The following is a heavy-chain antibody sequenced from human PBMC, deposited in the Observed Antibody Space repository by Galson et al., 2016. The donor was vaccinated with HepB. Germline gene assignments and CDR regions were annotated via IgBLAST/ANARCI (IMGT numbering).Heavy chain of an antibody. Sequence: LRLSCAASGFFFSGRAMSWVRQAPGKGLEWVSGINNGAATTGYAASVKVRFTISRDNSKNTLYLQMNSLRTEDTAVYYCARDDYSGGRGSPDYWGQGTLVTVSS. CDR2: INNGAATT. D-gene: IGHD4/OR15-4a*01. V-gene: IGHV3-23*01. CDR3: ARDDYSGGRGSPDY. J-gene: IGHJ4*02. CDR1: GFFFSGRA.